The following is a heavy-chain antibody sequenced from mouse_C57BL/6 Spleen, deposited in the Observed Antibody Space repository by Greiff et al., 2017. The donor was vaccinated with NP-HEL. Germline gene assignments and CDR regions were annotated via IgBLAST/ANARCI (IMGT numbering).Heavy chain of an antibody. J-gene: IGHJ2*01. CDR1: GYSFTGYY. V-gene: IGHV1-42*01. Sequence: VQLQQSGPELVKPGASVKISCKASGYSFTGYYMNWVKQSPEKSLEWIGEINPSTGGTTYNQKFKAKATLTVDKSSSTAYMQLKSLTSEDSAVYYCARMPYWGQGTTLTVSS. CDR2: INPSTGGT. CDR3: ARMPY.